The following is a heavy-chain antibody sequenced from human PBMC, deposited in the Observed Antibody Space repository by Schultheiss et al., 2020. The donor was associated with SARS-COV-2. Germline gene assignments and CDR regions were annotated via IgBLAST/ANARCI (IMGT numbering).Heavy chain of an antibody. CDR2: IYTSGST. CDR3: ARDGNVAHYYDFWSGYPAYGMDV. J-gene: IGHJ6*02. CDR1: GGSISSYY. Sequence: SQTLSLTCTVSGGSISSYYWNWIRQPPGKGLEWIGRIYTSGSTNYNPSLKSRVTMSVDTSKNQFSLKLSSVTAADTAVYYCARDGNVAHYYDFWSGYPAYGMDVWGQGTTVTVSS. D-gene: IGHD3-3*01. V-gene: IGHV4-4*07.